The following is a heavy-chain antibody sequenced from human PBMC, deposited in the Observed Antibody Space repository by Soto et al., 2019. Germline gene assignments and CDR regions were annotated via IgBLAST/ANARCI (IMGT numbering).Heavy chain of an antibody. CDR3: ARDLLRYFDWSLAHYYYGMDV. J-gene: IGHJ6*02. Sequence: ASVKVSCKASGGTFSSYAISWVRQAPGQGLEWMGWISAYNGNTNYAQKFQGRVTITRDTSASTAYMELSSLRSEDTAVYYCARDLLRYFDWSLAHYYYGMDVWGQGTTVTVSS. CDR1: GGTFSSYA. D-gene: IGHD3-9*01. CDR2: ISAYNGNT. V-gene: IGHV1-18*01.